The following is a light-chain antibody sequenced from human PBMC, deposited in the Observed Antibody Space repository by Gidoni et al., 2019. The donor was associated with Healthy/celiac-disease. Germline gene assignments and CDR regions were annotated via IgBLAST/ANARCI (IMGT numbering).Light chain of an antibody. CDR1: QSVSSSY. CDR2: GAS. CDR3: QQYGSSP. J-gene: IGKJ4*01. Sequence: EMVLTQSPGTLSLSPGEIATRSCRASQSVSSSYLAWYQQKPGQAPRLLIYGASSRATGIPDMFSGSGSGTDFTLTISRLEPEDFAVYYGQQYGSSPFGGGTKVEIK. V-gene: IGKV3-20*01.